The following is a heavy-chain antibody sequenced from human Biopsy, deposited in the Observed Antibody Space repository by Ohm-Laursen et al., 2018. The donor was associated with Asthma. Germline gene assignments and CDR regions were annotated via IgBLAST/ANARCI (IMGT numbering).Heavy chain of an antibody. CDR2: INGKSNSI. D-gene: IGHD3-16*01. Sequence: GSLRLSCSASGFTFSDYYMSWIRQAPGKGLEWISYINGKSNSIEYADSVKGRFTISRDNSKNTLHLQMNSLSPEDTAVYYCARDFSRAIMIGGGREHYFDFWGQGTLVTVSS. CDR3: ARDFSRAIMIGGGREHYFDF. J-gene: IGHJ4*02. V-gene: IGHV3-11*06. CDR1: GFTFSDYY.